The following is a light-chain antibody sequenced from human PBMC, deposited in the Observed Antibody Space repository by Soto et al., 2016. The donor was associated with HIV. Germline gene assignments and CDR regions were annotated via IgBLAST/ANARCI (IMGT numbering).Light chain of an antibody. CDR1: QSIASY. CDR2: AAS. CDR3: LQTYSTPLT. Sequence: DIQMTQSPSSLSASVGDRVTITCRASQSIASYLSWYQQKPGKAPKLLIYAASTLQSGVPSRFRGSGSGTDFTLTINSLQPEDFATYFCLQTYSTPLTFGGGPGGDQT. J-gene: IGKJ4*01. V-gene: IGKV1-39*01.